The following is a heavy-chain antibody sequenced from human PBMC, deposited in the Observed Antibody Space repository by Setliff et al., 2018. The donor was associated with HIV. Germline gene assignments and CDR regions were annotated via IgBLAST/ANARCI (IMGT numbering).Heavy chain of an antibody. J-gene: IGHJ5*02. CDR1: GDSMRTNY. CDR3: ARRSTVARGVDCSDL. D-gene: IGHD3-10*01. V-gene: IGHV4-59*08. CDR2: VDYSGSS. Sequence: PSETLSLTCSVSGDSMRTNYWTWIRQSPGKGLEWIGHVDYSGSSTYNPSLNSRVTLSIDTSKSQFSLRLSSVTAADTALYYCARRSTVARGVDCSDLWGQGTQVTVSS.